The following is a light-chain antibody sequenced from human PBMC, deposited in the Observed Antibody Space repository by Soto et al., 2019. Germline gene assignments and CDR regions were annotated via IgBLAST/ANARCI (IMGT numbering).Light chain of an antibody. CDR3: QQSHTLPFT. V-gene: IGKV1-39*01. J-gene: IGKJ3*01. CDR1: QSISSH. CDR2: SAS. Sequence: DIQMTQSPSSLAASVGDRVTITCRASQSISSHLNWYQQIPGKAPNLLIYSASSFQTGVPSRFSGSGSGTDFTLTISSLQPEDFATYYSQQSHTLPFTLGPGTQVDFK.